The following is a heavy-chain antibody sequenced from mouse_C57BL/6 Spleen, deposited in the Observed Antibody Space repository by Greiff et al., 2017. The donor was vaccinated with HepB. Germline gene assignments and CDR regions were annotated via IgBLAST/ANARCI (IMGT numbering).Heavy chain of an antibody. J-gene: IGHJ4*01. CDR2: ISYDGSN. CDR3: ARGPYYGSSNYAMDY. CDR1: GYSITSGYY. D-gene: IGHD1-1*01. Sequence: DVKLQESGPGLVKPSQSLSLTCSVTGYSITSGYYWNWIRQFPGNKLEWMGYISYDGSNNYNPSLKNRISITRDTSKNQFFLKLNSVTTEDTATYYGARGPYYGSSNYAMDYWGQGTSVTVSS. V-gene: IGHV3-6*01.